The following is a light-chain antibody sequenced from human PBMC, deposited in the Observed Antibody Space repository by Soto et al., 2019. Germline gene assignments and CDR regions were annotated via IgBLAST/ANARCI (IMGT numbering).Light chain of an antibody. CDR1: SSDVGGYNY. Sequence: QSVLTQPASVSGSPGQSITTSCTGTSSDVGGYNYVSWYQQHPGKAPKFMIYDVSNRPSGVSNRFSGSKSGNTASLTISWLQAEDEADYYCCSYTTSNTRQIVFGTGTKVTVL. V-gene: IGLV2-14*01. CDR2: DVS. J-gene: IGLJ1*01. CDR3: CSYTTSNTRQIV.